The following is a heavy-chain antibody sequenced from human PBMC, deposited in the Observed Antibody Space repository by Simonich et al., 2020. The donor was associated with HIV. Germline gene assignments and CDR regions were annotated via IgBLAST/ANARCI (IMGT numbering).Heavy chain of an antibody. Sequence: QVQLVESGGGVVQPGRSLRLSCAASGFTFSSYAMHWVRQAPGKGLEWVAVIWYDGNNKYYTDYVKGRFTISRDNSKNTLYLQMNSLRAEDTAVYYCARDLRIFGVVSPPDYWGQGTLVTVSS. CDR3: ARDLRIFGVVSPPDY. J-gene: IGHJ4*02. CDR2: IWYDGNNK. V-gene: IGHV3-30*07. D-gene: IGHD3-3*01. CDR1: GFTFSSYA.